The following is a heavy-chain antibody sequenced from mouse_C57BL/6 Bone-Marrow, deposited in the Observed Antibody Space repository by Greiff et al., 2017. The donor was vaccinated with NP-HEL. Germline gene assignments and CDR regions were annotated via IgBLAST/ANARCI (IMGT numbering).Heavy chain of an antibody. D-gene: IGHD1-1*01. J-gene: IGHJ1*03. CDR1: GFNIKNTY. CDR2: IDPANGNT. Sequence: SVAEPVRPGASVKLFCTASGFNIKNTYMHWVKQRPEQGLEWIGRIDPANGNTKYAPKFQGKATITADTSSNTADLQLSSLTSEDTAIYYCARGTTLGCWYFDVWGTGTTVTVSS. CDR3: ARGTTLGCWYFDV. V-gene: IGHV14-3*01.